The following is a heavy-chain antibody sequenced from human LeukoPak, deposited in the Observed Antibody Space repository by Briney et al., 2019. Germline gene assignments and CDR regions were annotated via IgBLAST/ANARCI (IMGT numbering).Heavy chain of an antibody. CDR3: AVKSGSYSNWFDP. Sequence: GGSLRLSCAASGFTFSSYSMNWVRQAPGKGLEWVSSTSSSSSYIYYADSVKGRFTISRDNAKNSLYLQMNSLRAENTAVYYCAVKSGSYSNWFDPWGQGTLVTVSS. J-gene: IGHJ5*02. V-gene: IGHV3-21*01. CDR2: TSSSSSYI. CDR1: GFTFSSYS. D-gene: IGHD1-26*01.